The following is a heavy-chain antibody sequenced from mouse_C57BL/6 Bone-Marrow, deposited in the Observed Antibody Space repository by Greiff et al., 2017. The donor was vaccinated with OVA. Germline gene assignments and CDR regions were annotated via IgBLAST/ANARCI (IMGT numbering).Heavy chain of an antibody. Sequence: EVKLEESGGGLVQPKGSLKLSCAASGFSFNTYAMNWVRQAPGRGLEWVARIRSTSNNYATNYADSGKDRFTISRDDSESMLYLQMNNLKTEDTAMYYCVSSNWRFDYWGQGTTLTVSS. CDR3: VSSNWRFDY. V-gene: IGHV10-1*01. D-gene: IGHD4-1*01. CDR1: GFSFNTYA. CDR2: IRSTSNNYAT. J-gene: IGHJ2*01.